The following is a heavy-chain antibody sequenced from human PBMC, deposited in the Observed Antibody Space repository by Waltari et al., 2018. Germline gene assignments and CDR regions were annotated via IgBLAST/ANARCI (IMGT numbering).Heavy chain of an antibody. J-gene: IGHJ6*02. CDR2: ISSSSSTI. D-gene: IGHD7-27*01. Sequence: EVQLVESGGGLVQPGGSLRLSCAASGFTFSSYSMNWVRQAPGKGLGWVSYISSSSSTIYYADSVKGRFTISRDNAKNSLYLQMNSLRAEDTAVYYCARDTNWGNYYYGMDVWGQGTTVTVSS. CDR1: GFTFSSYS. V-gene: IGHV3-48*01. CDR3: ARDTNWGNYYYGMDV.